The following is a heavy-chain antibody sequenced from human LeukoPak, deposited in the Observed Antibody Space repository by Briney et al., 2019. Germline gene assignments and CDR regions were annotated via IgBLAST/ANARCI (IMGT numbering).Heavy chain of an antibody. CDR3: ARERKSSTSMDY. J-gene: IGHJ4*02. CDR1: GFTFSSYW. CDR2: INSDGSST. V-gene: IGHV3-74*01. Sequence: GGSLRLSCAASGFTFSSYWMHWVRQAPGKGLVWVSRINSDGSSTSYADSVKGRFTISRDNAKNTLYLQMNSLRGEDTAVYFCARERKSSTSMDYWGQGTLVTVSS. D-gene: IGHD2-2*01.